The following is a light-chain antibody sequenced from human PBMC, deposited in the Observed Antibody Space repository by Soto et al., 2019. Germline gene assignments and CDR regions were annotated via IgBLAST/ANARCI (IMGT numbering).Light chain of an antibody. CDR3: QQYNNWPPWT. CDR1: QSVSSN. V-gene: IGKV3-15*01. J-gene: IGKJ1*01. Sequence: EIVMTQSPATLSVSPGERATLSCRASQSVSSNLAWYQQKPGQAPRLLIYGASTRATGIPARFSGSGSGTDFTLTIISLQSEDFPVYYCQQYNNWPPWTFGQGTKVEIK. CDR2: GAS.